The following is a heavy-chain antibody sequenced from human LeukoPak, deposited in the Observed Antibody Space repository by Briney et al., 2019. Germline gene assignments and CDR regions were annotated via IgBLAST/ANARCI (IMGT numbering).Heavy chain of an antibody. CDR3: TTVAGRRDGYNN. V-gene: IGHV3-15*01. Sequence: GGSLRLSCAASGFTFSNAWMSWVRQAPGKGLEWVGRIKSKTDGGTTDYAAPVKGRFTILRDDSKNTLYLQMNSLKTEDTAVYYCTTVAGRRDGYNNWGQGTLVTVSS. CDR1: GFTFSNAW. CDR2: IKSKTDGGTT. D-gene: IGHD5-24*01. J-gene: IGHJ4*02.